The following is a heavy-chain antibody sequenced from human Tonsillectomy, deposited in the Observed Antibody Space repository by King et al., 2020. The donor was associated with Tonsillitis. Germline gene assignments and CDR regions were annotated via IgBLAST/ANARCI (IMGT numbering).Heavy chain of an antibody. CDR1: GYSISSGYY. Sequence: QLQESGPGLVKPSETLSLSCSVSGYSISSGYYWGWLRQPPGKGLEWIGNIYHSGSPYYNPSLKSRVTMSLDTSKNQFSLELNSVTAADTAVYYCARLGTGTNIFDYWGQGTLVTVSS. D-gene: IGHD1-7*01. CDR3: ARLGTGTNIFDY. CDR2: IYHSGSP. V-gene: IGHV4-38-2*01. J-gene: IGHJ4*02.